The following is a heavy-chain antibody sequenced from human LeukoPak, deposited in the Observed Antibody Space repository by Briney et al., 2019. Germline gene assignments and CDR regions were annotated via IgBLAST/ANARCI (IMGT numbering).Heavy chain of an antibody. CDR2: LHNSGAT. CDR3: ARAGYDSLLYYYYGMDV. V-gene: IGHV4-39*07. CDR1: GDSISSNPYY. D-gene: IGHD5-12*01. Sequence: PSETLSLTCIVSGDSISSNPYYWDWIRLPPGRGLEWIGGLHNSGATYYNPSLKSRVTISVDTSKNQFSLKLSSVTAADTAVYYCARAGYDSLLYYYYGMDVWGQGTTVTVSS. J-gene: IGHJ6*02.